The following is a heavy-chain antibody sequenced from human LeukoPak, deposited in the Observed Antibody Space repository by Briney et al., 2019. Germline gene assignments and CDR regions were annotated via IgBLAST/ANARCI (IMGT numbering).Heavy chain of an antibody. V-gene: IGHV3-23*01. D-gene: IGHD6-19*01. CDR1: GFTFSSYA. J-gene: IGHJ5*02. CDR3: AKGGSSGWYLSNWFDP. Sequence: GGSLRLSCAASGFTFSSYAMSWVRQAPGKGLEWVSAISGSGGSTHYADSVKGRFTISRDNAKNTLYLQMNSLRADDTAVYCCAKGGSSGWYLSNWFDPWGKGTLVTVSS. CDR2: ISGSGGST.